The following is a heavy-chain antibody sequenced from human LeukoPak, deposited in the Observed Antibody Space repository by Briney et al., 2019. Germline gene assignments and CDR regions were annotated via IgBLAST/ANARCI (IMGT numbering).Heavy chain of an antibody. CDR1: GASISSYY. D-gene: IGHD5-12*01. CDR2: IYHSGST. Sequence: SETLSLTCTVSGASISSYYWSWIRQPPGKGLEWIGYIYHSGSTNYNPSLKSRVTISVDTSKNQFSLKLSSVTAADTAVYYCARVSSGYDFSYYYYMDVWGKGTTVTVSS. J-gene: IGHJ6*03. V-gene: IGHV4-59*01. CDR3: ARVSSGYDFSYYYYMDV.